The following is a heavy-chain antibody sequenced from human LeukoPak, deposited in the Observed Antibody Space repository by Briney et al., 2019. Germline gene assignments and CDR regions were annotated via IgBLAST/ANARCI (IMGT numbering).Heavy chain of an antibody. J-gene: IGHJ5*02. CDR2: IYYSGST. CDR3: AREMYSSSWYAYNWFDP. D-gene: IGHD6-13*01. Sequence: SETLSLTCTVSGGSIGSHYWSWIRQPPEKGLEWIGYIYYSGSTNYNPSLKSRVTISVDMSKNQFSLKLSSVTAADTAVYYCAREMYSSSWYAYNWFDPWGQGTLVTVSS. V-gene: IGHV4-59*11. CDR1: GGSIGSHY.